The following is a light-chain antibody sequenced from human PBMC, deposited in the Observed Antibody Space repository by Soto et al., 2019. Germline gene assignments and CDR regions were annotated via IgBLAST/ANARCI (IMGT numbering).Light chain of an antibody. CDR1: NIGSKT. CDR2: DDS. J-gene: IGLJ3*02. V-gene: IGLV3-21*02. Sequence: SYELTQPPSVSVAPGQTARITCGGTNIGSKTVHWYQRKPGQAPVVVVFDDSDRPSGIPDRFSGSNSGNTPTLTISRVEAGDEADYYCQVWDSDTDHVVFGGGTQLTVL. CDR3: QVWDSDTDHVV.